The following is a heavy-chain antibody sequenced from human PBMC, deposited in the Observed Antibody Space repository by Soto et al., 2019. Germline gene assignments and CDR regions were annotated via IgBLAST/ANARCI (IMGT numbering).Heavy chain of an antibody. D-gene: IGHD5-12*01. J-gene: IGHJ4*02. CDR3: ARGSGYSGYSFDY. CDR2: IYYSGST. V-gene: IGHV4-30-4*01. Sequence: LSISCTVSGSSINSGDYDWSWLHTPPGKGLEWIGYIYYSGSTYYNPSLKSRVTISVDTSKNQFSLKLSSVTAADTAVYYCARGSGYSGYSFDYWGQGNLVTVSS. CDR1: GSSINSGDYD.